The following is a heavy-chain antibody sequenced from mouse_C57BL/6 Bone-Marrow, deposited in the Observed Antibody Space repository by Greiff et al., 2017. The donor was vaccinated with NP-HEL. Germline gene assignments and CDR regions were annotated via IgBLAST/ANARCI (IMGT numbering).Heavy chain of an antibody. J-gene: IGHJ1*03. CDR2: IDPNSGGT. Sequence: QVHVKQPGADLVKPGASVKLSCKASGYTFTSYWMHWVKQRPGRGLEWIGRIDPNSGGTKFNEKFKTKATLTVAKPSSPAYMQLSSLTSEDSAVYYCARYYYGSRGWYFDVWGTGTTVTVSS. V-gene: IGHV1-72*01. CDR3: ARYYYGSRGWYFDV. CDR1: GYTFTSYW. D-gene: IGHD1-1*01.